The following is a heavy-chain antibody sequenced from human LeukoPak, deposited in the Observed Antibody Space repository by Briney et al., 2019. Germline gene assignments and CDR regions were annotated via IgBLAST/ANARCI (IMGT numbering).Heavy chain of an antibody. CDR2: ISGSGGST. Sequence: ETLSLTCTVSGGSISSSSYYWGWVRQAPGKGLEWVSAISGSGGSTYYADSVKGRFTISRDNSKNTLYLQMNSLRAEDTAVYYCAKVAPGGYLGYGNIKNAFDIWGQGTMVTVSS. CDR1: GGSISSSSYY. CDR3: AKVAPGGYLGYGNIKNAFDI. J-gene: IGHJ3*02. D-gene: IGHD4-11*01. V-gene: IGHV3-23*01.